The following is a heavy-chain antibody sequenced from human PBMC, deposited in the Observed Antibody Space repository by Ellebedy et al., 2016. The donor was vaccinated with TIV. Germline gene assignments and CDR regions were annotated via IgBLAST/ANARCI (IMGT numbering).Heavy chain of an antibody. CDR3: ARDLEAIQSRAGDWFDP. CDR1: GYTFTGYY. J-gene: IGHJ5*02. V-gene: IGHV1-2*02. Sequence: AASVKVSCKASGYTFTGYYMHWVRQAPGQGLEWMGWINPNSGGTNYAQKFQGRVTMTRDTSISTAYMELSRLRSDDTAVYYCARDLEAIQSRAGDWFDPWGQGTLVTVSS. CDR2: INPNSGGT. D-gene: IGHD2-2*02.